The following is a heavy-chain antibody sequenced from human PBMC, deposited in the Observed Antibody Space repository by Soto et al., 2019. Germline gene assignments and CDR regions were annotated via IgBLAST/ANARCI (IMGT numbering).Heavy chain of an antibody. V-gene: IGHV1-3*01. CDR1: GYTFTSYG. CDR2: INAANGDT. J-gene: IGHJ5*02. Sequence: ASVKVSCRASGYTFTSYGIHWLRQAPGQRLEWMGWINAANGDTKYSPKFQGRVTITRDTSASTAYMELSSLRSEDTAVYYCVRRHVSATGIDWFDPWGQGTLVTVSS. CDR3: VRRHVSATGIDWFDP. D-gene: IGHD6-13*01.